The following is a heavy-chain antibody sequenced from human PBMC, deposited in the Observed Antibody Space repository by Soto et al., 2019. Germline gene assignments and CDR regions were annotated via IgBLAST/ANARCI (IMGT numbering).Heavy chain of an antibody. J-gene: IGHJ5*02. V-gene: IGHV3-33*01. CDR1: GFTFSSYG. CDR2: IWYDGSNK. Sequence: QVQLVESGGGVVQPGRSLRLSCAASGFTFSSYGMHWVRQAPGKGLEWVAVIWYDGSNKYYADSVKGRFTISRDNSKYTLYLQMNSLRAEDTAVYYCAREYYDYVWGSYRSFWFDPWGQGTLVTVSS. D-gene: IGHD3-16*02. CDR3: AREYYDYVWGSYRSFWFDP.